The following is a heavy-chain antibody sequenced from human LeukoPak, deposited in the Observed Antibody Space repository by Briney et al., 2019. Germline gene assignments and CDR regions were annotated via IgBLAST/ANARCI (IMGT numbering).Heavy chain of an antibody. D-gene: IGHD6-19*01. J-gene: IGHJ4*02. CDR2: INHSGST. CDR3: ARHEDWSSSGWYYFDY. CDR1: GFTFSSYS. Sequence: GSLRLSCAASGFTFSSYSMNWIRQPPGKGLEWIGEINHSGSTNYNPSLKSRVTISVDTSKNQFSLKLSSVTAADTAVYYCARHEDWSSSGWYYFDYWGQGTLVTVSS. V-gene: IGHV4-34*01.